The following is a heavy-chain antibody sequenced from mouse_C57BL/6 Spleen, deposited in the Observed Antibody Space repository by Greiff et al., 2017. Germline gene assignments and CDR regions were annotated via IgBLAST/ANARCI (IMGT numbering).Heavy chain of an antibody. CDR1: GFTFSSYA. Sequence: EVQLVESGAGLVKPGGSLKLSCAASGFTFSSYAMSWVRQTPEKRLEWVAYISSGGDYIYYADTVKGRFTISRDNARNTLYLQMSSLKSEDTAMYYCTRDYGSTLGDFDVWGTGTTVTVSS. D-gene: IGHD1-1*01. CDR2: ISSGGDYI. CDR3: TRDYGSTLGDFDV. J-gene: IGHJ1*03. V-gene: IGHV5-9-1*02.